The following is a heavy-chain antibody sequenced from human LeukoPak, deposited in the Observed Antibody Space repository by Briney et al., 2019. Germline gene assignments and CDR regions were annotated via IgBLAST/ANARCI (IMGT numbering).Heavy chain of an antibody. D-gene: IGHD6-25*01. CDR2: INLNAVTT. J-gene: IGHJ4*02. CDR3: AREGAAEAKNFDY. V-gene: IGHV1-46*01. CDR1: GGTFGSYA. Sequence: GASVKVSCKASGGTFGSYAISRVRQAPGQGLEWVGIINLNAVTTRYAQKFQGRITVTRDTSTSTVYMELSSLRSEDTAVYFCAREGAAEAKNFDYWGQGTLVIVSS.